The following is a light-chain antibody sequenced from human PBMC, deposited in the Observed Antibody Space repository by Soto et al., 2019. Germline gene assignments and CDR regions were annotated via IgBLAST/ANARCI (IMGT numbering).Light chain of an antibody. CDR3: QRYGSSPPFT. V-gene: IGKV3-20*01. CDR2: GAS. J-gene: IGKJ3*01. CDR1: QRVSNSY. Sequence: DMVLTQSPCTLSLSPGETATLSCRASQRVSNSYLAWYQKKPGLAPRLLIYGASSRAAGIPNMLSSSGSWTDFSLTISRLEPADFAVYFCQRYGSSPPFTFGQGTKVDI.